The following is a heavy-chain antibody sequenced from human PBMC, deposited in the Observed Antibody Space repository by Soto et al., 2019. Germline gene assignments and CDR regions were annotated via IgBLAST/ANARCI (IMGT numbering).Heavy chain of an antibody. Sequence: ASVKVSCKASGYTFTSYAMHWVRQAPGQRLEWMGWINAGNGNTEYSQKFQGRVTITRDTSASTAYMELSSLRSEDTAVYYCARDLLGDYLYFDYWGQGTLVTVSS. D-gene: IGHD4-17*01. CDR3: ARDLLGDYLYFDY. CDR2: INAGNGNT. V-gene: IGHV1-3*01. J-gene: IGHJ4*02. CDR1: GYTFTSYA.